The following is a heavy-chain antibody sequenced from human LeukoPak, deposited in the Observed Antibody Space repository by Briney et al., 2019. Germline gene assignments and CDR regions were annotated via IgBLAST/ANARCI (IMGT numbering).Heavy chain of an antibody. CDR1: GFTFSSYA. CDR2: ISYDGSNK. V-gene: IGHV3-30*04. J-gene: IGHJ4*02. D-gene: IGHD3-9*01. Sequence: QAGGSLRLSCAASGFTFSSYAMHWVRQAPGKGLEWVAVISYDGSNKYYADSAKGRFTISRDNSKNTLYLQMNSLRAEDTAVYYCARDGTVLTGYYFDYWGQGTLVTVSS. CDR3: ARDGTVLTGYYFDY.